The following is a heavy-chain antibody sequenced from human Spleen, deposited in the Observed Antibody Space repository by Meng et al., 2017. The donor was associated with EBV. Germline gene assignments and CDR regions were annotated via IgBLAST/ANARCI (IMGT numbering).Heavy chain of an antibody. CDR3: ARARSGSLPYYFDS. CDR1: EDTFSSFD. Sequence: QVQMVQSGAEVKKPXASVKVSCKASEDTFSSFDINWVRQATGQGLEWMGWMNPNSGKTGYAQTFQGRVTMTRNTSISTAYMELSTLISDDTAVYFCARARSGSLPYYFDSWGQGTLVTSPQ. V-gene: IGHV1-8*01. J-gene: IGHJ4*02. CDR2: MNPNSGKT. D-gene: IGHD3-3*01.